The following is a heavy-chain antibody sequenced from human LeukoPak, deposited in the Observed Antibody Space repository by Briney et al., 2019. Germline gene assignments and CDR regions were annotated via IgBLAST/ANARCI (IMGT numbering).Heavy chain of an antibody. J-gene: IGHJ6*04. CDR3: ARDHPSRGYYRPYYGMDV. CDR2: IYYSGST. CDR1: GGSVNSGSYY. D-gene: IGHD3-3*01. Sequence: SETLSLTCTVSGGSVNSGSYYWSWIRQPPGKGLEWIGYIYYSGSTNYNPSLKSRVTISVDTSKNQFSLKLSSVTAADTAVYYCARDHPSRGYYRPYYGMDVWGKGTTVTVSS. V-gene: IGHV4-61*01.